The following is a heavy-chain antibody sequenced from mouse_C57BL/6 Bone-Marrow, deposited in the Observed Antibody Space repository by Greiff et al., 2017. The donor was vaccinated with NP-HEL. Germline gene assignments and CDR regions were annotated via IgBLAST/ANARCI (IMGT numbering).Heavy chain of an antibody. CDR1: GFTFSSYA. CDR2: ISAGGSYT. Sequence: EVQGVESGGGLVKPGGSLKLSCAASGFTFSSYAMSWVRQTPEKRLEWVATISAGGSYTYYPDNVKGRFTISRDNTKNNLYLQMSHLKSEDTAMYYCARASYYPYAMDYWGQGTAVTVSS. D-gene: IGHD1-1*01. CDR3: ARASYYPYAMDY. J-gene: IGHJ4*01. V-gene: IGHV5-4*01.